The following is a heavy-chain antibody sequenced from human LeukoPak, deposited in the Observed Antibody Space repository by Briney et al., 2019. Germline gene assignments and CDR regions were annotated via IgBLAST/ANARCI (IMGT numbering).Heavy chain of an antibody. D-gene: IGHD6-13*01. CDR2: TFYRSNWYK. CDR3: ARDDGGSSWSYFDY. V-gene: IGHV6-1*01. J-gene: IGHJ4*02. Sequence: SQTLSLTCAISGDSVSSNSAAWNWIRQSPSRGLEWLGRTFYRSNWYKDYAVSMKSRITINPDTSKNQFSLQLNSVTPEDTAVYYCARDDGGSSWSYFDYWGQGTLVTVSS. CDR1: GDSVSSNSAA.